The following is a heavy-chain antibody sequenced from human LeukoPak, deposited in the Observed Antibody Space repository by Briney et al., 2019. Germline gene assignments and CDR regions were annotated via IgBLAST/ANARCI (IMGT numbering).Heavy chain of an antibody. J-gene: IGHJ4*02. CDR1: GGAISSYY. V-gene: IGHV4-4*07. CDR3: ASKAVTGGGFFDY. CDR2: IYSGGST. Sequence: SETLSLTCTVSGGAISSYYWSWIRQPAGKGLEWIGRIYSGGSTNYNPSLKSRVTMSVDTSKNQFSLKLSSVTAADTAVYYCASKAVTGGGFFDYWGQGTLVTVSS. D-gene: IGHD6-19*01.